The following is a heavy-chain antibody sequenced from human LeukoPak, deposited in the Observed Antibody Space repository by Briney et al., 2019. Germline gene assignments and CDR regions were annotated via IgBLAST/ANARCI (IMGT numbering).Heavy chain of an antibody. V-gene: IGHV4-59*01. CDR3: ARDYSSSSGGWFDP. J-gene: IGHJ5*02. CDR2: IYYSGST. CDR1: GGSISNYY. Sequence: PSETLSLTCTVSGGSISNYYWSWIRQPPGKGLEWIGYIYYSGSTNYNPSLKSRVTISLDTSKNQFSLKLSSVTAADTAVYYCARDYSSSSGGWFDPWGQGTLVTVSS. D-gene: IGHD6-6*01.